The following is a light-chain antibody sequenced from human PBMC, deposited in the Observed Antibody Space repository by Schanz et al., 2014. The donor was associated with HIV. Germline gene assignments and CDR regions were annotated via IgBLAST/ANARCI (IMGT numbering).Light chain of an antibody. CDR1: SSNIGAGYE. Sequence: QSVLTQPPSVSGAPGQRVTISCTGTSSNIGAGYEVHWYQQLPGTAPKLLIYSDNSRPSGVPDRFSGSVSGTSASLVITGLQAGDEADYYCGAWDSGRRAVVFGGGTKLTVL. CDR3: GAWDSGRRAVV. CDR2: SDN. J-gene: IGLJ2*01. V-gene: IGLV1-40*01.